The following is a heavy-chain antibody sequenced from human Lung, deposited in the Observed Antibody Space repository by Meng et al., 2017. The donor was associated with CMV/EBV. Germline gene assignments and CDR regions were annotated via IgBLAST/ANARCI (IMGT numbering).Heavy chain of an antibody. CDR2: ISSSGSIK. CDR1: GFIFSDYY. J-gene: IGHJ5*02. Sequence: GESLKISCAASGFIFSDYYMTWIRQAPGKGLEWVAYISSSGSIKKYADSVEGRFTISRDNAKKSLYLQMNSLGAEDTAFYYCARDFSAVHNWFDAWGRGTLVPSPQ. D-gene: IGHD1-26*01. V-gene: IGHV3-11*04. CDR3: ARDFSAVHNWFDA.